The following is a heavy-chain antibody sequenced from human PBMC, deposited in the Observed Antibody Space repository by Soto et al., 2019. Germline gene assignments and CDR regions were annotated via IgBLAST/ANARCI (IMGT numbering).Heavy chain of an antibody. CDR1: GGSLSGYY. V-gene: IGHV4-34*01. CDR3: ARGLEGVVATH. D-gene: IGHD5-12*01. CDR2: VKDGGHT. Sequence: QVQLQQWGAGLLKPSETLSLNCAVTGGSLSGYYWSWIRQHPGKGLEWIGEVKDGGHTNYSPSLRGRVTISSDTSNNQFSLRLNSVTVADTGVYYCARGLEGVVATHWDQGSLVTVSS. J-gene: IGHJ4*02.